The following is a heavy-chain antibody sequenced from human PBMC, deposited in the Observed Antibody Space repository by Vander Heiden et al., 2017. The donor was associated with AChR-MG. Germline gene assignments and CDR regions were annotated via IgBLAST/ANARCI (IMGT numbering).Heavy chain of an antibody. J-gene: IGHJ6*02. V-gene: IGHV3-30*18. CDR1: GFAFSSYA. Sequence: QVQLVESGGGVVQPGRYLRLSCTASGFAFSSYAMHWVRQAPGKGLEWVAVISYAGSNKYYADSVKGRFTISRDNSKNTLYLQMNSLRAEDTAVYYCAKESGGSGSYGMDVWGQGTTVTVSS. D-gene: IGHD3-10*01. CDR3: AKESGGSGSYGMDV. CDR2: ISYAGSNK.